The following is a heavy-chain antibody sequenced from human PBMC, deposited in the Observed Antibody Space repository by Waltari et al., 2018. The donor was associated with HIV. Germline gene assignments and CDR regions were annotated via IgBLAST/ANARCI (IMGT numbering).Heavy chain of an antibody. CDR3: ARARGVIGDDGTSGVRDV. V-gene: IGHV3-48*01. CDR2: ISSSSSTI. CDR1: GFTFSSYS. J-gene: IGHJ6*02. Sequence: EVQLVESGGGLVQPGGSLRLSCAASGFTFSSYSMNWVRQAPGKGLEWVSYISSSSSTIYYADSVKGRFTISRDNAKNSLYLQMNSLRAEDTAVYYCARARGVIGDDGTSGVRDVWGQGTTVTVSS. D-gene: IGHD1-1*01.